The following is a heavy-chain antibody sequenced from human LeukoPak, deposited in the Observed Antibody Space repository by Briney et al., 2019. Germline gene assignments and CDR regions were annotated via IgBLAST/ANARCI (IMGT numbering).Heavy chain of an antibody. D-gene: IGHD3-16*01. J-gene: IGHJ4*02. CDR1: GFIFSGKW. V-gene: IGHV3-74*03. Sequence: PGGSPRLSCAASGFIFSGKWMHWVRQAPGKGLVWVSRINPDGTRITYADSVKGRFTISRDNAKNTLYLQMNSLRAEDTAVYYCARGGQDDYSDYWGQGTLVTVSS. CDR3: ARGGQDDYSDY. CDR2: INPDGTRI.